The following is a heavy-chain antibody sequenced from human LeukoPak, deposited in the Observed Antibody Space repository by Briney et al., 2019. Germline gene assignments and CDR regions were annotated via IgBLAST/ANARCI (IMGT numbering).Heavy chain of an antibody. V-gene: IGHV1-2*02. J-gene: IGHJ5*02. CDR2: INPKSGDT. CDR1: GYTFTGYY. CDR3: ARPNGDYYNWFDP. Sequence: ASVMLSCEASGYTFTGYYIHWVRQAPGQGLEWMGWINPKSGDTNYAQKFQDRVTLTRDTSISTAYMELTDLRSDDTAVYYCARPNGDYYNWFDPWGQGTLVTVSS. D-gene: IGHD4-17*01.